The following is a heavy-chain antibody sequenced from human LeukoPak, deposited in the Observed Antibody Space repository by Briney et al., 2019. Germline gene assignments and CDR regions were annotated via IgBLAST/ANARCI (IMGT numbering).Heavy chain of an antibody. V-gene: IGHV4-39*01. Sequence: SETLSLTCTVSGGSISSSSYYWGWIRQPPGKGLEWIGSIYYSGSTYYNPSLKSRVTISVGTSKNRFSLKLSSVTAADTAVYYCARHEDIVLMVPFGPWGQGTLVTVSS. CDR2: IYYSGST. CDR1: GGSISSSSYY. J-gene: IGHJ5*02. CDR3: ARHEDIVLMVPFGP. D-gene: IGHD2-8*01.